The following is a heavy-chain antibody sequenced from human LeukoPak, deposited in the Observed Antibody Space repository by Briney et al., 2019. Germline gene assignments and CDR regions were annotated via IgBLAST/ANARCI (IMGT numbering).Heavy chain of an antibody. J-gene: IGHJ4*02. CDR3: ARAVRSSGYYYFDY. V-gene: IGHV3-11*04. CDR1: GFTVNNNY. Sequence: GGSLRLSCAVSGFTVNNNYMSWVRQAPGKGLEWVSYISSGGTTIYYADSVKGRFTVSRDDAKNSLYLQMNSLRAEDTAVYYCARAVRSSGYYYFDYWGQGTLVTVSS. D-gene: IGHD3-22*01. CDR2: ISSGGTTI.